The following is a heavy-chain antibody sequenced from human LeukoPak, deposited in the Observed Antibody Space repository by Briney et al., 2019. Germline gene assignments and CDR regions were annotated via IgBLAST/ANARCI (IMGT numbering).Heavy chain of an antibody. CDR3: ARELLDTALVHGIDY. CDR1: GYTFTGYY. D-gene: IGHD5-18*01. Sequence: ASVKVSCKASGYTFTGYYMHWVRQAPGQGLEWMGWINPNSGGTNYAQKFQGRVTMTRDTSISTAYMELSRLRSDDKAVYYCARELLDTALVHGIDYWGQGTLVTVSS. J-gene: IGHJ4*02. CDR2: INPNSGGT. V-gene: IGHV1-2*02.